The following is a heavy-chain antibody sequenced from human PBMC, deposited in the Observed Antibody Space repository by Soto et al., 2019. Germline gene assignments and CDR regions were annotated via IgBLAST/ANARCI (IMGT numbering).Heavy chain of an antibody. D-gene: IGHD3-16*01. CDR2: IKTKNEGGAT. CDR1: GFTFTNAW. Sequence: PGGSLRLSCAASGFTFTNAWTNWVRQAPGKGLEWVGHIKTKNEGGATDYAAPVKGRFTISRDDSKNTVYLQLNSLKSEDTAVYYCTTDIMPWFKLDYWGQGTLVTVSS. CDR3: TTDIMPWFKLDY. J-gene: IGHJ4*02. V-gene: IGHV3-15*07.